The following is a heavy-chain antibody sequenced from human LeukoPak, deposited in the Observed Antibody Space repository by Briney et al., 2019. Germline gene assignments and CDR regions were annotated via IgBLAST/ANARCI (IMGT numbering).Heavy chain of an antibody. CDR1: GFTFSSYW. D-gene: IGHD2-2*01. CDR2: IKQDGSEK. J-gene: IGHJ4*02. Sequence: GGSLRLSCAASGFTFSSYWMSWVRQAPGKGLEWVANIKQDGSEKYYVDSVKGRFTISRDNAKNSLYLQMNSLRAEDTAVYYCARDLAVPAATRFDYWGQGTLVTVSS. CDR3: ARDLAVPAATRFDY. V-gene: IGHV3-7*01.